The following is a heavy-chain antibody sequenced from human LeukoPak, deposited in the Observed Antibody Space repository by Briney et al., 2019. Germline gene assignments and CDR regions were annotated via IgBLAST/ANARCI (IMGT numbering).Heavy chain of an antibody. V-gene: IGHV1-18*01. CDR2: ISAYNGNT. Sequence: ASVKVSCKASGYTFTSYGISWVRQAPGQGLEWMGWISAYNGNTNYAQKLQGRVTMTTDTSTSTAYMELRSLRSDDTAVYYCARDRCSSTSCSPSTWFDPWGQGTLVTVSS. J-gene: IGHJ5*02. CDR1: GYTFTSYG. D-gene: IGHD2-2*01. CDR3: ARDRCSSTSCSPSTWFDP.